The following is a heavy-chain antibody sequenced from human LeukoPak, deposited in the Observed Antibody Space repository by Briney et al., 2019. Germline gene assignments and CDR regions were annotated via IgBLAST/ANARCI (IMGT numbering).Heavy chain of an antibody. D-gene: IGHD6-19*01. J-gene: IGHJ4*02. CDR1: GFTVSSNY. CDR2: IYSGGST. CDR3: ARLREGSGWYYFDY. V-gene: IGHV3-66*01. Sequence: AGGSLRLSCAASGFTVSSNYMSWVRQAPGKGLEWVSVIYSGGSTYYADSVKGRFTISRDNSKNTLYLQMNSLRAEDTAVYYCARLREGSGWYYFDYWGQGTLVTVSS.